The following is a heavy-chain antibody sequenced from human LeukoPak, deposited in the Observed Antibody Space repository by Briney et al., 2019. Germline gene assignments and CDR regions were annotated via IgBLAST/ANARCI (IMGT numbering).Heavy chain of an antibody. Sequence: PSETLSLTCTVSGGSISSYYWSWIRQPPGKGLEWIGYIYYSGSTNYNPSLKSRVTISVDTSKNQFSLKLSSVTAADTAVYYCARAHYYDRLRDAFDIWGQGTMVTVSS. CDR2: IYYSGST. J-gene: IGHJ3*02. V-gene: IGHV4-59*01. CDR1: GGSISSYY. CDR3: ARAHYYDRLRDAFDI. D-gene: IGHD3-22*01.